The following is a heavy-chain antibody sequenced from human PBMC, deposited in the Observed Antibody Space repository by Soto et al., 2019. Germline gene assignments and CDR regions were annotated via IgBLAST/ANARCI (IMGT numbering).Heavy chain of an antibody. J-gene: IGHJ6*02. Sequence: SETLSLTCAVYGGSFSGYYWSWIRQPPGKGLEWIGEINHSGSTNYNPSLKSRVTISVDTSKNQFSLKLSSVTAADTAVYYCARLLLGATRLDYYYYGMDVWGQGTTVTVSS. CDR1: GGSFSGYY. D-gene: IGHD1-26*01. CDR2: INHSGST. V-gene: IGHV4-34*01. CDR3: ARLLLGATRLDYYYYGMDV.